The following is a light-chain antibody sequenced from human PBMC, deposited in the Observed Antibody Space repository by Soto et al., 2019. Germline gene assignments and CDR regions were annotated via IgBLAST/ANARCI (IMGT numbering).Light chain of an antibody. V-gene: IGKV1-27*01. CDR3: QNYNSDPKT. Sequence: DIQMTQSPSSLSASVGDRVTITRRASQGISNSLAWYQQKPGKVPKVLIYAASTLQSGVPSRFSGSGSGTDFTLTISSLQPEDVATYYCQNYNSDPKTFGQGTKVDIK. CDR1: QGISNS. CDR2: AAS. J-gene: IGKJ1*01.